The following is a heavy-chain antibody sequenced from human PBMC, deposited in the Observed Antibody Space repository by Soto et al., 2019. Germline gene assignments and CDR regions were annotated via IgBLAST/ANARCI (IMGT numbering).Heavy chain of an antibody. CDR2: ISDGDGDT. J-gene: IGHJ4*02. V-gene: IGHV3-23*01. CDR3: AKGRTYFDF. CDR1: GFTFSDYA. Sequence: EVVLLQSGGDLVQPGGSLRLSCADSGFTFSDYAMTWVRQAPGKGLEWVSDISDGDGDTHYADSVRGRFVISRDNSKNTLFLEMNSLRAEDAAVYYCAKGRTYFDFWGQGSLVTVSS.